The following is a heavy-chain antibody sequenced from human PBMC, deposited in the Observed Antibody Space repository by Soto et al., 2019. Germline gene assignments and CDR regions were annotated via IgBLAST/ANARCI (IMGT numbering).Heavy chain of an antibody. CDR3: ARAQYGSGKRFDP. Sequence: SVKVSCKASGGTFSGYTIRWVRQAPGQGLEWMGRIIPILGIANYAQKFQGRVTITRDTSASTAYMELSSLRSEDTAVYYCARAQYGSGKRFDPWGQGALVTV. CDR1: GGTFSGYT. V-gene: IGHV1-69*02. CDR2: IIPILGIA. J-gene: IGHJ5*02. D-gene: IGHD3-10*01.